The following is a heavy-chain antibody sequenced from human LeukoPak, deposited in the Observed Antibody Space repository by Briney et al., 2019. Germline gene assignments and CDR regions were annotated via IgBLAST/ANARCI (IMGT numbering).Heavy chain of an antibody. CDR1: GYTFTSYD. Sequence: GASVKVSCTASGYTFTSYDINWVRQAPGQGLEWMGWISTYNGNTNYAQKLQGRVTMTTDTSTSTAYMELRSLISDDAAVYYCARGDDYGDYWGLYWGQGTLVTVSS. D-gene: IGHD4-17*01. CDR3: ARGDDYGDYWGLY. J-gene: IGHJ4*02. V-gene: IGHV1-18*01. CDR2: ISTYNGNT.